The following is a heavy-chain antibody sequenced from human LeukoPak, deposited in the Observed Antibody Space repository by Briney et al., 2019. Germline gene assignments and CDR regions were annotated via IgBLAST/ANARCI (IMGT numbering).Heavy chain of an antibody. CDR3: AREALTIFGVVIITGTFDY. Sequence: ASVNVSCKASGYTFTSYGISWVRQAPGQGLEWMGWISAYNGNTNYAQKLQGRVTMTTDTSTSTAYMELRSLRSDDTAVYYCAREALTIFGVVIITGTFDYWGQGTLVTVSS. V-gene: IGHV1-18*01. J-gene: IGHJ4*02. D-gene: IGHD3-3*01. CDR1: GYTFTSYG. CDR2: ISAYNGNT.